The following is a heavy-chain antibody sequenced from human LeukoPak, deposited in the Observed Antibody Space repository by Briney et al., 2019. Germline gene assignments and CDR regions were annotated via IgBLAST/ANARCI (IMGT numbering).Heavy chain of an antibody. V-gene: IGHV4-59*01. Sequence: SETLSLTCNVSGGSISSDYWTWIRQPPGKGLEWIGNIYYSGSTNYNPSLKSRVTISVDTSKNQFSLKLNSVTAADTAVYYCARRRDYYDSRGDYAFDIWGHGTMVTVFS. J-gene: IGHJ3*02. D-gene: IGHD3-22*01. CDR2: IYYSGST. CDR3: ARRRDYYDSRGDYAFDI. CDR1: GGSISSDY.